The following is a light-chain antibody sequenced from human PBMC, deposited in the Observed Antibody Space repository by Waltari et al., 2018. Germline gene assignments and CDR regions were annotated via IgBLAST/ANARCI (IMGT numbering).Light chain of an antibody. CDR1: SSDIGGYDY. J-gene: IGLJ3*02. CDR3: TSYTRKHTWV. Sequence: QSALTQPASVSGSPGQSITISCSGTSSDIGGYDYVSWYQQYPGIAPKLIIYDVTNRRSGVSNRFSGSKSGYTASLTISGLQAADEAHYYCTSYTRKHTWVFGGGTKVTVL. V-gene: IGLV2-14*03. CDR2: DVT.